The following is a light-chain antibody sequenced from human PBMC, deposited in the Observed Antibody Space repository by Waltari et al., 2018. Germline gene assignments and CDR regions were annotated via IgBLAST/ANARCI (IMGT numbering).Light chain of an antibody. J-gene: IGKJ4*02. CDR2: GAA. V-gene: IGKV1-12*01. CDR3: QQANTFPRT. CDR1: QGIGTW. Sequence: DIQMTQSPSSVSASVGDRVTITCRASQGIGTWLAWYQQKPGKAPKLLIYGAASLQSWVPPRFSGSGSGTDFTLSSNNLQPEDFATYSCQQANTFPRTFGGGTKVEIK.